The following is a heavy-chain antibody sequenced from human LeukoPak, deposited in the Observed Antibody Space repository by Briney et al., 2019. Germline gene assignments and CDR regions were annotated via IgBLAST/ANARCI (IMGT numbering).Heavy chain of an antibody. Sequence: SETLSLTCAVYGGSFSGYYWSWIRQPPGKGLEWIGEINHSGSTNYNPSLKSRVTISVDTSKNQFSLKLSSVTAADTAVYYCARQYSSGWYVKGFDYWGQGTLVTVSP. CDR3: ARQYSSGWYVKGFDY. CDR2: INHSGST. V-gene: IGHV4-34*01. CDR1: GGSFSGYY. J-gene: IGHJ4*02. D-gene: IGHD6-19*01.